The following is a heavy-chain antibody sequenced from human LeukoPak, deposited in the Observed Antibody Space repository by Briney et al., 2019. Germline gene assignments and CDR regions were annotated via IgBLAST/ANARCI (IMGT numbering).Heavy chain of an antibody. Sequence: PGGSLRLSCAVSGLTFSKAWMSWVRQAPGKGPEWVGRIKTKSEGGTTDYAAPVKGRFTISRDDSKNTLYIQMNSLKIEDTAVYYCTAAPYDYGSGGYYITPHNWFSFDPWGQGTPVTVSS. J-gene: IGHJ5*02. CDR1: GLTFSKAW. CDR3: TAAPYDYGSGGYYITPHNWFSFDP. V-gene: IGHV3-15*01. CDR2: IKTKSEGGTT. D-gene: IGHD3-10*01.